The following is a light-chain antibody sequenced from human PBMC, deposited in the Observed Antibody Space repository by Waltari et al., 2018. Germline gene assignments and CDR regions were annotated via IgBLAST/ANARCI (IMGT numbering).Light chain of an antibody. V-gene: IGKV2-28*01. CDR2: LGS. CDR3: MQSLQALWT. CDR1: QSLLHSNGYNY. J-gene: IGKJ1*01. Sequence: DIVVTQSPLSLPVTPGEPASISCRSSQSLLHSNGYNYLDWYLQKPGQSPQLLIYLGSNRASRVPDRFSGTGSGTDFTLKINRVQAEDVGVYYCMQSLQALWTFGQGTKVEIK.